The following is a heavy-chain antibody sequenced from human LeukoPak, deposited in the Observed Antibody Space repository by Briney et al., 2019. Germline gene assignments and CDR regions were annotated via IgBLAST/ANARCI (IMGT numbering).Heavy chain of an antibody. V-gene: IGHV1-18*01. Sequence: GASVKVSCKTSGFPFTTYGINWVRQAPGQGLEWMGWINTYNGDTNYAQKFQGRVSMTTDTSTSTVYIELGSLTSDDTAAYYCAREWWGYDVLTGDNWFDPWGQGTLVTVSS. J-gene: IGHJ5*02. CDR3: AREWWGYDVLTGDNWFDP. D-gene: IGHD3-9*01. CDR1: GFPFTTYG. CDR2: INTYNGDT.